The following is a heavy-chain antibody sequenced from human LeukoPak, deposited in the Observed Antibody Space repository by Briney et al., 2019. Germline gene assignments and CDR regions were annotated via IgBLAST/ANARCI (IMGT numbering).Heavy chain of an antibody. Sequence: GGSLRLSCAASGFTFSNAWMSWVRQAPGKGLEWVGRIKSKTDGGTTDYAAPVKGRFTISRDDSKNTLYLQMNSLKTEDTAVYYCTTDSMRENAVVITTGLDYWGQGTLVTVSS. CDR1: GFTFSNAW. J-gene: IGHJ4*02. CDR2: IKSKTDGGTT. D-gene: IGHD3-22*01. CDR3: TTDSMRENAVVITTGLDY. V-gene: IGHV3-15*01.